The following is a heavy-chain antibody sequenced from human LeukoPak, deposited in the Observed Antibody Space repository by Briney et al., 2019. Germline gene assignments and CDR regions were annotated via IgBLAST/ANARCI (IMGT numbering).Heavy chain of an antibody. J-gene: IGHJ4*02. D-gene: IGHD3-22*01. CDR1: GFTFSSYG. CDR2: IWYDGSNK. V-gene: IGHV3-33*06. Sequence: PGGSLRLSCAASGFTFSSYGMHWVRQAPGKGREWVAVIWYDGSNKYYADSVKGRFTISRDNSKNTLYLQMNSLRAEDTAVYYCAKEDYYDSSGYFDYWGQGTLVTVSS. CDR3: AKEDYYDSSGYFDY.